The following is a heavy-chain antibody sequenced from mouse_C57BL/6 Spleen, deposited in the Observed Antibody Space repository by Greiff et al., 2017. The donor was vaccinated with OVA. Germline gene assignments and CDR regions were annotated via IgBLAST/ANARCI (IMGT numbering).Heavy chain of an antibody. V-gene: IGHV1-59*01. D-gene: IGHD3-2*01. CDR3: ALDSSDYFDY. J-gene: IGHJ2*01. CDR1: GYTFTSYW. CDR2: IDPSDSYT. Sequence: VQLQQPGAELVRPGTSVKLSCKASGYTFTSYWMHWVKQRPGQGLAWLGVIDPSDSYTNYNQKFKGKATLTVDTSSSTAYMQLSSLTSEDSAVYYCALDSSDYFDYWGQGTTLTVSS.